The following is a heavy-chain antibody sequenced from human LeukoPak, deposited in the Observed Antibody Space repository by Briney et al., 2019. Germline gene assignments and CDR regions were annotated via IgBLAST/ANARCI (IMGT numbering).Heavy chain of an antibody. CDR3: ARAGYRSGGSCYSWRRWFDP. J-gene: IGHJ5*02. V-gene: IGHV1-46*01. Sequence: GASVKVSCKASGYTFTSYYMHWVRQAPGQGLEWMGIINPSGGSTSYAQKFQGRVTMTRDTSTSTVYMELRSLRSDDTAVYYCARAGYRSGGSCYSWRRWFDPWGQGTLVTVSS. D-gene: IGHD2-15*01. CDR1: GYTFTSYY. CDR2: INPSGGST.